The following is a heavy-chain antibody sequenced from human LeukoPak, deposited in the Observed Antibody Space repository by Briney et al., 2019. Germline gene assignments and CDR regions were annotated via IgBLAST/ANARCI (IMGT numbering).Heavy chain of an antibody. J-gene: IGHJ4*02. V-gene: IGHV3-15*01. D-gene: IGHD6-19*01. CDR3: TTDPPIAVRPNFDY. CDR1: GFTFSNAW. CDR2: IKSKTDGGTT. Sequence: KPGGSLRLSCAASGFTFSNAWMSWVRQAPGKGLEWVGRIKSKTDGGTTDYAAPVKGRFTISRDDSKNTLYLQMNSLKTEDTAVYYCTTDPPIAVRPNFDYWGQGTLVTVSS.